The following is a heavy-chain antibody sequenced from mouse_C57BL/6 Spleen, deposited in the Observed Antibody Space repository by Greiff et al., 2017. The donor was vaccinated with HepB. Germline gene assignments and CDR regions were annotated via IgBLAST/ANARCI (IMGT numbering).Heavy chain of an antibody. CDR1: GYTFTSYW. J-gene: IGHJ2*01. CDR3: ARKRGYYGSSYEGNYFDY. V-gene: IGHV1-69*01. Sequence: VQLQQPGAELVMPGASVKLSCKASGYTFTSYWMHWVKQRPGQGLEWIGEIDPSDSYTNYNQKFKGKSTLTVDKSSSTAYMQLSSLTSEDSAVYYCARKRGYYGSSYEGNYFDYWGQGTTLTVSS. CDR2: IDPSDSYT. D-gene: IGHD1-1*01.